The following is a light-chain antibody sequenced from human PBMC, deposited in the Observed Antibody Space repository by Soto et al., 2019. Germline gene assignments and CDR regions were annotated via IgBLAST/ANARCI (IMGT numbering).Light chain of an antibody. J-gene: IGKJ4*01. Sequence: AIQMTQSPSSLSASVGDRVTITCRASQGIGSALAWYQQNPGKAPKVLIYDASSLESGVPSRFSGSGSGTDFTLTISSLQAEDFASYYCQQFNSFPLTFGGGTKVDIK. V-gene: IGKV1-13*02. CDR2: DAS. CDR3: QQFNSFPLT. CDR1: QGIGSA.